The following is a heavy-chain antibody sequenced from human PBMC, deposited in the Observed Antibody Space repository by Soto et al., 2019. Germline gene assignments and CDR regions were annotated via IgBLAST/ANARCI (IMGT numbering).Heavy chain of an antibody. D-gene: IGHD6-19*01. CDR2: MNPNSGNT. CDR3: ARGRGDSSGWYYYYYMDV. Sequence: ASVKVSCKASGYTFTSYDINWVRQATGQGLEWMGWMNPNSGNTGYAQKFQGRVTMTRNTSISTAYMELSSLRSEDTAVYYCARGRGDSSGWYYYYYMDVWGKGTTVTVSS. V-gene: IGHV1-8*01. CDR1: GYTFTSYD. J-gene: IGHJ6*03.